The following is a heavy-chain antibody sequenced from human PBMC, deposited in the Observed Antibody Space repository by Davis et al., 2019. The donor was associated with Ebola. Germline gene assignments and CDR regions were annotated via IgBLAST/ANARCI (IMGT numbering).Heavy chain of an antibody. V-gene: IGHV1-46*01. D-gene: IGHD6-13*01. CDR1: GYTFTSYY. Sequence: AASVKVSCKASGYTFTSYYMHWVRQAPGQGLEWMGIINPSGGSTSYAQKFQGRVTITRDTSASTAYMELSSLRSEDTAVYYCARGGGWIAAAGILYYYYGMDVWGQGTTVTVSS. CDR2: INPSGGST. J-gene: IGHJ6*02. CDR3: ARGGGWIAAAGILYYYYGMDV.